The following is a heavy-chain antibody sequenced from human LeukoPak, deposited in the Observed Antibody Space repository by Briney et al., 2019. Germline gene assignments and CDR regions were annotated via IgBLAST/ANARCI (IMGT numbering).Heavy chain of an antibody. D-gene: IGHD6-19*01. Sequence: SETLSLTCTVSGGSISSYYWSWVRQPPGKGLEWIGFVYYTGSTNYSPSLKSRVTISVDTSKNQFSLKLSSVTAADTAIYYCARGRALRYSSGWYFNYWGQGTLVTVSS. V-gene: IGHV4-59*08. J-gene: IGHJ4*02. CDR1: GGSISSYY. CDR3: ARGRALRYSSGWYFNY. CDR2: VYYTGST.